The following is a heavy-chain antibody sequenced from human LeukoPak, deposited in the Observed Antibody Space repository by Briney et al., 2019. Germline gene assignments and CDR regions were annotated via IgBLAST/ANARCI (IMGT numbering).Heavy chain of an antibody. CDR1: GYTFTGYY. CDR2: INPNSGGT. V-gene: IGHV1-2*02. CDR3: ARDLPLYYDSSVYAFDI. J-gene: IGHJ3*02. D-gene: IGHD3-22*01. Sequence: ASVKVSCKASGYTFTGYYMHWVRQAPGQGLEWMGWINPNSGGTNYAQKFQGRVTMTRDTSTSTVYMELSSLRSEDTAVYYCARDLPLYYDSSVYAFDIWGQGTMVTVSS.